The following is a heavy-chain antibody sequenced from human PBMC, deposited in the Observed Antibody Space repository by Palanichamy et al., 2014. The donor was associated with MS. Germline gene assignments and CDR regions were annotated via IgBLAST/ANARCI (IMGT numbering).Heavy chain of an antibody. J-gene: IGHJ6*02. Sequence: GGGGNTYYADSVKGRFTISRDNSKSILYLLMNSLRAEDTALYYCAKAMTTATIKSGMDVWGQGTTVTVSS. CDR3: AKAMTTATIKSGMDV. D-gene: IGHD4-17*01. V-gene: IGHV3-23*01. CDR2: GGGGNT.